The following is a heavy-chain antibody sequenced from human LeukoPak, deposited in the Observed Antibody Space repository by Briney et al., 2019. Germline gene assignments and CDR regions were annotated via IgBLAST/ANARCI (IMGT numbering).Heavy chain of an antibody. V-gene: IGHV1-69*05. CDR2: IIAIFGTA. CDR1: GGTFRSYA. Sequence: SVKVSCKASGGTFRSYAISWVRQAPGQGLEWMGGIIAIFGTANYAQKFQGRVTMTRDTSISTAYMELSRLRSDDTAVYYCAREGGYSYGLGWGQGTLVTVSS. J-gene: IGHJ4*02. CDR3: AREGGYSYGLG. D-gene: IGHD5-18*01.